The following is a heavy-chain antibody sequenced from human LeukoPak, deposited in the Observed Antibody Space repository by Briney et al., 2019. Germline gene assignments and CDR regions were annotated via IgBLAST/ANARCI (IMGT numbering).Heavy chain of an antibody. CDR1: GGSLSGYY. D-gene: IGHD3-22*01. CDR2: INHSGST. CDR3: ARGRKYYYDSSGYYNLPRFDY. J-gene: IGHJ4*02. Sequence: TSETLSLTCAVYGGSLSGYYWSWIRQPPGKGLEWIGEINHSGSTNYNPSLKSRVTISVDTSKNQFSLKLSSVTAADTAVYYCARGRKYYYDSSGYYNLPRFDYWGQGTLVTVSS. V-gene: IGHV4-34*01.